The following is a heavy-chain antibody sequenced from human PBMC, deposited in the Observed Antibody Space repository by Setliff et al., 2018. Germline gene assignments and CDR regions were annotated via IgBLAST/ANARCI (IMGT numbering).Heavy chain of an antibody. CDR2: IYTSWST. Sequence: SETLSLTCTVSDDSISSRTYYWSWIQQPAGKGLEWIGHIYTSWSTVYNPSLQSRVTISVDTSKNQFSLSLSSVTAADTAVYYCARVSGFLYVDVWGKGTTVTVSS. V-gene: IGHV4-61*09. J-gene: IGHJ6*04. CDR1: DDSISSRTYY. D-gene: IGHD2-2*02. CDR3: ARVSGFLYVDV.